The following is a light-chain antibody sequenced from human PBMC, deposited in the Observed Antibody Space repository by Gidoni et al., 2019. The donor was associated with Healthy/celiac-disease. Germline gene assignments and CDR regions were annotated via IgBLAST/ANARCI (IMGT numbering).Light chain of an antibody. CDR2: KDS. Sequence: SYELTQPSSVSVSPGQTARITCSGDVLAKKYARWFQQKPGQAPVLGIYKDSERPSGIPERFSGSSSGTTVTLTISGAQVEDEADYYCYSAADIVVFGGGTKLTVL. CDR1: VLAKKY. CDR3: YSAADIVV. J-gene: IGLJ2*01. V-gene: IGLV3-27*01.